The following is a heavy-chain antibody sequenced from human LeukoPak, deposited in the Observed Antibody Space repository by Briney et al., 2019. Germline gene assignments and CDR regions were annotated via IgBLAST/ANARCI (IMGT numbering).Heavy chain of an antibody. J-gene: IGHJ3*02. D-gene: IGHD3-16*01. Sequence: SETLSLTCSVSGLSISSSTYFWGWIRQPPGKGLQWIGSILYSGSTYYNPSLRSRVTTSVDTSKNQFSLKVNSVTAADTAVYYCARTGFVGVTDHDAFDIWGRGTAVTVSS. CDR1: GLSISSSTYF. CDR3: ARTGFVGVTDHDAFDI. CDR2: ILYSGST. V-gene: IGHV4-39*01.